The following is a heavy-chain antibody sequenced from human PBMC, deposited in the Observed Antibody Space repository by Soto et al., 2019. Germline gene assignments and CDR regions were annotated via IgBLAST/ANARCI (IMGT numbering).Heavy chain of an antibody. J-gene: IGHJ6*02. CDR3: ARDLMQIVVVINRYYYYGMDV. Sequence: ASVKVSCKASGYTFTGYYMHWVRQAPGQGLEWMGWINPNSGGTNYAQKFQGRVTMTRDTSISTAYMELSRLRSDDTALYYCARDLMQIVVVINRYYYYGMDVWGQGTTVTVSS. CDR2: INPNSGGT. CDR1: GYTFTGYY. V-gene: IGHV1-2*02. D-gene: IGHD3-22*01.